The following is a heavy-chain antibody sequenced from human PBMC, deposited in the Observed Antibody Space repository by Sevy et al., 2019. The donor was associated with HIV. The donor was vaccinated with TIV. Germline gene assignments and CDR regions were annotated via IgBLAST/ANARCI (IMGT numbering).Heavy chain of an antibody. J-gene: IGHJ4*02. Sequence: GGSLRLSCAASGFTFSSYWMHWVRQGSGKGLVWVSRINSDGSSTYHADSVKGRFTISRDNAKNTPYLQMNSLRAEDSSVYYCARGSSYNWRGDSWGQGTLVTVS. D-gene: IGHD1-1*01. CDR3: ARGSSYNWRGDS. V-gene: IGHV3-74*01. CDR2: INSDGSST. CDR1: GFTFSSYW.